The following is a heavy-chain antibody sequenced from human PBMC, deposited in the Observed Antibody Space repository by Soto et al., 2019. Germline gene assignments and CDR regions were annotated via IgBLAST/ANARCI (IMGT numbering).Heavy chain of an antibody. Sequence: QVQLQQWGAGLLKPSETLSLTCAVYGGSFSGYYWSWIRQPPGKGLEWIGEINHSGSTNYNPSLKSRVTISVDTSKNQFSPKLSSVTAADTAVYYCARGREWLRAFDYWGQGTLVTVSS. J-gene: IGHJ4*02. CDR1: GGSFSGYY. D-gene: IGHD5-12*01. V-gene: IGHV4-34*01. CDR3: ARGREWLRAFDY. CDR2: INHSGST.